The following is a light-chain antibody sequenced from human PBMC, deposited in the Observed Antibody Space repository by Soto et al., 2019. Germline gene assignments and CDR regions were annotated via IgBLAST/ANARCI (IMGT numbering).Light chain of an antibody. CDR1: QSVSTF. Sequence: DNQMTQYTSTLSASVGDRVTITCRASQSVSTFLAWYQQKPGKAPKLLIYDASSLESGVPSRFSGSGSGTEFTLTISSLQADDFATYYCQQYSSYSTFGQGTKVDIK. CDR3: QQYSSYST. CDR2: DAS. V-gene: IGKV1-5*01. J-gene: IGKJ1*01.